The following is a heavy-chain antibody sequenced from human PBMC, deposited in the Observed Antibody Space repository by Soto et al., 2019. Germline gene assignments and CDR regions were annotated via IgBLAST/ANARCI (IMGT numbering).Heavy chain of an antibody. J-gene: IGHJ3*02. D-gene: IGHD2-15*01. CDR3: ARRAVVAATPAAFDI. CDR1: RITFIGYW. V-gene: IGHV3-7*04. Sequence: HPGGSLRLSCVASRITFIGYWMSWVRQAPGRGLEWVATIRQDGGQMYYVDSVKGRFTISRDNAKNTLYLQMNSLTAEDTAVYYCARRAVVAATPAAFDIWGQGTMVTVSS. CDR2: IRQDGGQM.